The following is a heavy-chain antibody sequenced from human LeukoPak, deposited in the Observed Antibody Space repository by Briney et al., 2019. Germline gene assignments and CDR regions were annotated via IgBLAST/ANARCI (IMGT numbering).Heavy chain of an antibody. Sequence: GGSLRLSCAASGFTFSSYSMNWVRQAPGKGLEWVSSISSSSSYIYYADSVKGRFTISRDNAKNSLYLQMNSLRAEDTAVYYCARDREDIVVVPDYYSDYWGQGTLVTVSS. CDR1: GFTFSSYS. CDR2: ISSSSSYI. D-gene: IGHD2-2*01. V-gene: IGHV3-21*01. CDR3: ARDREDIVVVPDYYSDY. J-gene: IGHJ4*02.